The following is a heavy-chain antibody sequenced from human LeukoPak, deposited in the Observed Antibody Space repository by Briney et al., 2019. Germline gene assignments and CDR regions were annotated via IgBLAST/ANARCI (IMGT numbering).Heavy chain of an antibody. Sequence: SVKVSCKASGGTFSSYAISWVRQAPGQGLEWMGGIIPIFGTANYAQKFQGRVTITTDESTSTAYMELSSLRSEDTAVYHCARVPSNYVSPDYYYYYYMDVWGKGTTVTVSS. J-gene: IGHJ6*03. CDR3: ARVPSNYVSPDYYYYYYMDV. CDR2: IIPIFGTA. V-gene: IGHV1-69*05. CDR1: GGTFSSYA. D-gene: IGHD4-11*01.